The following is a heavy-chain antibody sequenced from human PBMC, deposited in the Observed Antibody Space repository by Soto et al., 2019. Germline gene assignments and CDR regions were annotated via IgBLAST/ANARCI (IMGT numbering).Heavy chain of an antibody. CDR1: GFTFGSYG. Sequence: QVQVVESGGGVVQPGRSLRLSCEASGFTFGSYGMHWVRQAPGKGLEWVKFMSYDGSSTYYADSVKGRFTVSRYNSKNTMYLQVNSLSPEDAAVYYCAKARGQQLPFLHYWGQGALVTVSS. D-gene: IGHD6-13*01. J-gene: IGHJ4*01. CDR3: AKARGQQLPFLHY. V-gene: IGHV3-30*18. CDR2: MSYDGSST.